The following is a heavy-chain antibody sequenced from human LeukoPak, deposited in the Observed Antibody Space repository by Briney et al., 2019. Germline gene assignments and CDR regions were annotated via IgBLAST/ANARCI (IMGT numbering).Heavy chain of an antibody. J-gene: IGHJ4*02. V-gene: IGHV4-39*07. CDR2: VNLQGST. CDR3: AREGGPYRPLDY. CDR1: GGSISSSSYY. Sequence: SETLSLTCTVSGGSISSSSYYWGWIRQPPGKGLEWIGEVNLQGSTNYNPSLMGRVAISVDTSENHVSLQLTSVTAADTAVYYCAREGGPYRPLDYSGQGTLVTVS. D-gene: IGHD3-16*01.